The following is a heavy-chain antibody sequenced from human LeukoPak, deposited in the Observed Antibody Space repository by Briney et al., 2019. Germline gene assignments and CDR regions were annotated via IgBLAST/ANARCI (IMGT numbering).Heavy chain of an antibody. V-gene: IGHV1-18*01. J-gene: IGHJ5*02. CDR2: ISAYTGNT. D-gene: IGHD3-10*01. CDR3: ARVGTLWFGESPNWFDP. CDR1: GYTFTSYG. Sequence: GASVKVSCKASGYTFTSYGISWVRQAPGQGLEWMGWISAYTGNTNYAQKLQGRVTMTTDTSTSTAYMELKSLRSDDTAVYYCARVGTLWFGESPNWFDPWGQGTLVTVSS.